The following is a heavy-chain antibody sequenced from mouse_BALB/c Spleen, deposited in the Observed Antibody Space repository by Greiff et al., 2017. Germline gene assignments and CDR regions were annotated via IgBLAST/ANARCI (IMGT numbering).Heavy chain of an antibody. CDR1: GYTFTSYN. V-gene: IGHV1-12*01. CDR3: ARDYSGAMDY. Sequence: QVQLQQPGAELVKPGASVKMSCKASGYTFTSYNMHWVKQTPGQGLEWIGAIYPGNGDTSYNQKFKGKATLTADKSSSTAYMQLSSLTSEDSAVYYCARDYSGAMDYWGQGTSVTVSS. CDR2: IYPGNGDT. D-gene: IGHD2-13*01. J-gene: IGHJ4*01.